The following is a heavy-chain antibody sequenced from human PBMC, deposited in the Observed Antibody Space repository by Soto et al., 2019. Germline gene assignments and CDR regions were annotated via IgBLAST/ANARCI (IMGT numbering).Heavy chain of an antibody. V-gene: IGHV4-59*08. D-gene: IGHD2-21*01. CDR1: GDSISSNY. Sequence: SETLSLTCTVSGDSISSNYWSWIRQPPGKGLEWIGYIYYSGNPTYNPSFKSRVTMSVDRSKNQFSLRLSSLTDADTAVYYCARNSPLLENDYYGMAVWGQGPTVTVSS. CDR2: IYYSGNP. CDR3: ARNSPLLENDYYGMAV. J-gene: IGHJ6*02.